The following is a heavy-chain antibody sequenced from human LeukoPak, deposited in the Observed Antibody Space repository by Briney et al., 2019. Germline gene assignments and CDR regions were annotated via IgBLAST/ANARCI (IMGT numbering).Heavy chain of an antibody. V-gene: IGHV3-21*01. CDR2: ISSSSSYI. Sequence: PGGSLRLSCAASGFTFSSYSMNWVRQAPGKGLEWVSSISSSSSYIYYADSVKGRFTISRDNAKNSLYLQMNSLRAEDTAVYYCARDADTSSGYSRFDYWGQGTLIAVSS. CDR3: ARDADTSSGYSRFDY. J-gene: IGHJ4*02. CDR1: GFTFSSYS. D-gene: IGHD3-22*01.